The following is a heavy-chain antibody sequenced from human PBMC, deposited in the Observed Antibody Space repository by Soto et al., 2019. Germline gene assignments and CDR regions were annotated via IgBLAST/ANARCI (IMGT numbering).Heavy chain of an antibody. V-gene: IGHV4-30-4*01. Sequence: SETLSLTCTVSGGSISSGDYYWSWIRQPPGKGLEWIGYIYYSGSTYYNPSLKSRVTISVDTSKNQFSLKLSSVTAADTAVYYCAREAVGATNQFDYWGQGTLVTVSS. CDR2: IYYSGST. CDR1: GGSISSGDYY. D-gene: IGHD1-26*01. CDR3: AREAVGATNQFDY. J-gene: IGHJ4*02.